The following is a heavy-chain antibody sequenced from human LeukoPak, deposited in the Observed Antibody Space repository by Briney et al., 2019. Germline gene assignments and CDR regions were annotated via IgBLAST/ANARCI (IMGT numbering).Heavy chain of an antibody. CDR3: AKDIGSYYDY. CDR1: GFTVSSNY. V-gene: IGHV3-53*01. Sequence: GGSLRLSCAASGFTVSSNYMSWVRQAPGKGLEWVSLLHSGGSTYYADSVKGRFSISRDNSKNTLYLQMNSLRGEDTAVYYCAKDIGSYYDYWGQGILVTVSS. J-gene: IGHJ4*02. D-gene: IGHD3-10*01. CDR2: LHSGGST.